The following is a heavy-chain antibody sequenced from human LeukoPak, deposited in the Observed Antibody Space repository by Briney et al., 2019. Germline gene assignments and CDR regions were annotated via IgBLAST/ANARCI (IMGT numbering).Heavy chain of an antibody. CDR1: GYTFTRYG. J-gene: IGHJ4*02. Sequence: ASVKVSCKASGYTFTRYGISWVRQAPGQGLEWMGWISAYNGNTNYAQKLQGRVTMTTDTSTSTAYMELRSLRSDDTAVYYCARVSSGWYNSNFDYWGQGTLVTVSS. CDR2: ISAYNGNT. V-gene: IGHV1-18*01. CDR3: ARVSSGWYNSNFDY. D-gene: IGHD1-1*01.